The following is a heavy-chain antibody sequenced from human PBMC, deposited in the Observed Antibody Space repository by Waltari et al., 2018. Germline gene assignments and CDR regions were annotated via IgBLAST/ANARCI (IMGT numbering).Heavy chain of an antibody. Sequence: QVQLVQSGAEVKKPGGSAKVPCKASGYTCASYDIHWAHQATGQGLDWMGWVNPNSGNTGYAQKFQGRVTMARNTSISTAYMELSSLRSEDTAVYYCARGIGFGSYYDSSGYYASFDYWGQGTLVTVSS. V-gene: IGHV1-8*02. CDR1: GYTCASYD. CDR2: VNPNSGNT. D-gene: IGHD3-22*01. J-gene: IGHJ4*02. CDR3: ARGIGFGSYYDSSGYYASFDY.